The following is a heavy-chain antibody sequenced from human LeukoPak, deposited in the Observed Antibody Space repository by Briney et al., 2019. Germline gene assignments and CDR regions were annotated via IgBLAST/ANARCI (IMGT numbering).Heavy chain of an antibody. CDR2: INSDGSST. CDR3: ASDRPDAFDI. CDR1: GFTFSSYW. V-gene: IGHV3-74*01. J-gene: IGHJ3*02. Sequence: GGSLRLSCAASGFTFSSYWMHWVRQAPGKGLVWFSRINSDGSSTSYADSVKGRFTISRDNAKNTLYLQMNSLRAEDTAVYYCASDRPDAFDIWGQGTMVTVSS.